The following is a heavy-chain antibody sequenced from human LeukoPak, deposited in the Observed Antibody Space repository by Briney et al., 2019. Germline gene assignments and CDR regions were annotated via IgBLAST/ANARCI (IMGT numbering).Heavy chain of an antibody. CDR3: ARGIADAPDY. V-gene: IGHV4-59*01. D-gene: IGHD6-13*01. J-gene: IGHJ4*02. Sequence: SETLSLTCTVSGGSISSYYWSWIRQPPGKGLEWIGYIYYSGSTNYNPSLKSRVTISVDTSKNQFSLKLSSVTAADTGVYYCARGIADAPDYWGQGTLVTVSS. CDR2: IYYSGST. CDR1: GGSISSYY.